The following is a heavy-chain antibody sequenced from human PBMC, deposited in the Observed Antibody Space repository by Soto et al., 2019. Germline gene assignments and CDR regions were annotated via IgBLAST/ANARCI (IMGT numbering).Heavy chain of an antibody. CDR1: GFSFIDYA. D-gene: IGHD3-10*01. J-gene: IGHJ4*02. CDR3: TRAAWFPYLSFY. CDR2: IGGRGGNA. V-gene: IGHV3-20*04. Sequence: PGGSLRLSCAASGFSFIDYAINWVRQVPGRGLEYVAGIGGRGGNAFYADSMKGRFTISRDNANNSVYLQMDSLRAEDTALYYCTRAAWFPYLSFYWGQGALVTVSS.